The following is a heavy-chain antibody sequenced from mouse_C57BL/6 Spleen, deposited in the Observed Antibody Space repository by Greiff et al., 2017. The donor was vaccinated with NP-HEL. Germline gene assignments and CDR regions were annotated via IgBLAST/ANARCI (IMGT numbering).Heavy chain of an antibody. J-gene: IGHJ4*01. Sequence: EVKLVESGGGLVKPGGSLKLSCAASGFTFSDYGMHWVRQAPEKGLEWVAYISSGSSTIYYADTVKGRFTISRDNAKNTLFLQMTSLRSEDTAMYYCARKTKLGFYAMDYWGQGTSVTVSS. CDR1: GFTFSDYG. CDR3: ARKTKLGFYAMDY. CDR2: ISSGSSTI. D-gene: IGHD4-1*01. V-gene: IGHV5-17*01.